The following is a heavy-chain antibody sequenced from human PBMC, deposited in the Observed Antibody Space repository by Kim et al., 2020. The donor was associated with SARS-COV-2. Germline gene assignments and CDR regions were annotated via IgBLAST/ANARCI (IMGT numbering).Heavy chain of an antibody. CDR2: IKQDGSEK. V-gene: IGHV3-7*01. J-gene: IGHJ6*02. CDR3: ASTQSGWLLNYYYGMDV. Sequence: GGSLRLSCAASGFTFSSYWMSWVRQAPGKGLEWVANIKQDGSEKYYVDSVKGRFTISRDNAKNSLYLQMNSLRAEDTAVYYCASTQSGWLLNYYYGMDVWGQGTTVTVSS. D-gene: IGHD6-19*01. CDR1: GFTFSSYW.